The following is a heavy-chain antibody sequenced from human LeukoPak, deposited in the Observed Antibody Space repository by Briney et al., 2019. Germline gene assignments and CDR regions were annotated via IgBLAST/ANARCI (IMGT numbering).Heavy chain of an antibody. CDR3: ARGGLRFLEWSSNWFDP. CDR1: GGSISSGPYF. CDR2: IYTSGST. V-gene: IGHV4-4*07. J-gene: IGHJ5*02. D-gene: IGHD3-3*01. Sequence: SEILSLTCSVSGGSISSGPYFWSWIRQPAGKGLEWIGRIYTSGSTNYNPSLKSRVTMSVDTSKNQFSLKLSSVTAADTAVYYCARGGLRFLEWSSNWFDPWGQGTLVTVSS.